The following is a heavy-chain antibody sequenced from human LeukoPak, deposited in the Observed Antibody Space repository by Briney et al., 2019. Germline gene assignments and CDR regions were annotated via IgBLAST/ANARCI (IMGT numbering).Heavy chain of an antibody. Sequence: SETLSLTCTVSGGSISSYYWSWIRQPPGKGLEWIGYIYYSGSTNYNPSLKSRVTISVDTSKNQFSLKLRSVTAADTAVYFCARFYFGVVSRQDYWGQGTLVTVSS. CDR2: IYYSGST. V-gene: IGHV4-59*12. CDR3: ARFYFGVVSRQDY. D-gene: IGHD3-3*01. CDR1: GGSISSYY. J-gene: IGHJ4*02.